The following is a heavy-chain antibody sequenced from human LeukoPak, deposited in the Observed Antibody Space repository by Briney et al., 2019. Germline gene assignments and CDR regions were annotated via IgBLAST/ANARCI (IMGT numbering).Heavy chain of an antibody. CDR3: GRDGAVAGDGAWYY. CDR1: GITFSSYG. CDR2: ISHDGSNK. V-gene: IGHV3-30-3*01. Sequence: GGSLRLSCAASGITFSSYGMHWVRQAPGKGLEWVAVISHDGSNKYYADSVKGRFTISRDNSKNTLYLELSSLRVEDTAVNYCGRDGAVAGDGAWYYWGQGTLVTVSS. J-gene: IGHJ4*02. D-gene: IGHD6-19*01.